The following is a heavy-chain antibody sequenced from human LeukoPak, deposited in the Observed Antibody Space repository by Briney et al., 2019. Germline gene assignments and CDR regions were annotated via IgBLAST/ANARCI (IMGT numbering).Heavy chain of an antibody. CDR3: AKGGTMVRGVIIARNYYYYYGMDV. CDR1: GFTFSTYA. D-gene: IGHD3-10*01. Sequence: GGSLRLSCAASGFTFSTYAMAWVRQAPGKGLEWVSYISSSGSTIYYADSVKGRFTISRENAKNSLYLQMNSLRAEDTAVYYCAKGGTMVRGVIIARNYYYYYGMDVWGQGTTVTVSS. V-gene: IGHV3-48*04. J-gene: IGHJ6*02. CDR2: ISSSGSTI.